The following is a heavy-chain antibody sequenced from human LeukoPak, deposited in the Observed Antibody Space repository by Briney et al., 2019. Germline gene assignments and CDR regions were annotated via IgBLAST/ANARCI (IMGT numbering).Heavy chain of an antibody. D-gene: IGHD3-22*01. CDR2: INHSGST. J-gene: IGHJ4*02. CDR1: GGSFSGYY. V-gene: IGHV4-34*01. CDR3: ARRGLPPTSRSMIVGKYFDY. Sequence: PSETLSLTCAVYGGSFSGYYWSWIRQPPGKGLEWIGEINHSGSTNYNPSLKSRVTISVDASKNQFSLKLSSVTAVDTAVYYCARRGLPPTSRSMIVGKYFDYWGQGTLVTVSS.